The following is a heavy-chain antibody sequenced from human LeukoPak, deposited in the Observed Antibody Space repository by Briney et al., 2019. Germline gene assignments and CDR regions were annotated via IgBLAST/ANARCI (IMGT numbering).Heavy chain of an antibody. V-gene: IGHV3-7*01. D-gene: IGHD2-8*01. Sequence: PGGSLRLSCAASGFTYSSYWMTWVRQAPGKGLEWVANIKQDGSEKYYVDSVNGRFIISRGNAKNSLSLHMNSLRAEDTAVYYCARDRGECTNGVCYYHDFDYWGQGTLVTVSS. CDR2: IKQDGSEK. CDR3: ARDRGECTNGVCYYHDFDY. CDR1: GFTYSSYW. J-gene: IGHJ4*02.